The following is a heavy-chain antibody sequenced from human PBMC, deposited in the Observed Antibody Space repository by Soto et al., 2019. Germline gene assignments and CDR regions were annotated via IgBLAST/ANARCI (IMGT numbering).Heavy chain of an antibody. CDR2: INTDGSNT. CDR3: AREFCSVVNDYTYYFDP. V-gene: IGHV3-74*01. D-gene: IGHD1-1*01. Sequence: LRLSCAASGLTFNRYWMHWVRHAPGKGLVRVSHINTDGSNTNYADSVKGRFTISRDNATSTLFLHMNSLRDEDTAVYYRAREFCSVVNDYTYYFDPWGHGIPVT. J-gene: IGHJ5*02. CDR1: GLTFNRYW.